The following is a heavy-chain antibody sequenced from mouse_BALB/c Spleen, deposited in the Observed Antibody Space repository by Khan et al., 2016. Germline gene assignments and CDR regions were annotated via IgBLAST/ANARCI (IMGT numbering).Heavy chain of an antibody. D-gene: IGHD1-1*01. CDR2: ISTYYGDA. CDR3: AKTSYIYYAMDY. V-gene: IGHV1S137*01. Sequence: QVQLQQSGAELVRPGVSVKISCKGSGYTFTDYAMHWVKQSHAKSLERIGVISTYYGDASYNQKFKGKATMTVDKSYSTAYMELARLTSEDSAIYYWAKTSYIYYAMDYWGQGTSITVSS. CDR1: GYTFTDYA. J-gene: IGHJ4*01.